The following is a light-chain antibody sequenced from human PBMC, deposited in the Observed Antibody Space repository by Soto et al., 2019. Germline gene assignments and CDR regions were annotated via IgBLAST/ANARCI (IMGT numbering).Light chain of an antibody. J-gene: IGKJ1*01. CDR1: QSINTW. Sequence: DIQMTQSPSTLSASVGDRAAITCRASQSINTWLAWYQQKPGKAPKLLIYDASTLETGVPSRFSGSGSGTEFTLTISSLQPDDSATYFCQPYNSYSWTFGQGTKVDIK. CDR2: DAS. CDR3: QPYNSYSWT. V-gene: IGKV1-5*01.